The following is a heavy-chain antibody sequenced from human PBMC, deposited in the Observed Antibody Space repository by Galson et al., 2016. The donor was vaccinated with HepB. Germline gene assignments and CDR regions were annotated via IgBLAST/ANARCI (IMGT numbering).Heavy chain of an antibody. D-gene: IGHD2-21*01. CDR2: INYAGST. CDR3: VRVVVASTNWFHL. V-gene: IGHV4-34*01. CDR1: GETLSGFY. Sequence: ETLSLTCGVTGETLSGFYWSWVRQPPGRGLEWIGEINYAGSTKYNPSLKSRVTISVDTSENQFSLKLTSMTAADTAVYYCVRVVVASTNWFHLWGQGTLVAVSS. J-gene: IGHJ5*02.